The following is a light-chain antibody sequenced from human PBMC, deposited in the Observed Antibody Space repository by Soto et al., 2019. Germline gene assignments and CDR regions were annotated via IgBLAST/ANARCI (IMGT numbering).Light chain of an antibody. J-gene: IGKJ2*03. V-gene: IGKV3-15*01. CDR2: GAS. CDR1: QSVSSN. CDR3: QQYNNFYTEYS. Sequence: DIVMTQSPATLSVSLGERATLSCRASQSVSSNLAWYQQRPGQAPRLLIYGASTRATGVPARFSGSGSGTEFTLTISSLQSEDFAVYYGQQYNNFYTEYSFGQVTKL.